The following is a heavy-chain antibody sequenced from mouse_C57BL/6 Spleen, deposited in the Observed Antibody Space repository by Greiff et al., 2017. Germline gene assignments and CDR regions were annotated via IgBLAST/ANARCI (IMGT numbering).Heavy chain of an antibody. Sequence: ESGPGLVKPSQSLSLTCSVTGYSFTSGYYWNWIRQFPGNKLEWMGYISYDGSNNYNPSLKNRISITRDTSKNQFSLKLNSVTTEDTATYYCARDAMDYWGQGTSVTVAS. J-gene: IGHJ4*01. CDR3: ARDAMDY. CDR1: GYSFTSGYY. CDR2: ISYDGSN. V-gene: IGHV3-6*01.